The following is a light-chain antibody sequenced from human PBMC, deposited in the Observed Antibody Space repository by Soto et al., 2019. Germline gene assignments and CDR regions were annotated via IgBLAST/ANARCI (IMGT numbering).Light chain of an antibody. V-gene: IGKV3-15*01. CDR1: QSISSN. CDR3: QQYNDWLRT. CDR2: GAS. J-gene: IGKJ1*01. Sequence: ETVMTQSPATLSVSPGERATLSCRASQSISSNLAWYQQIPGQAPRLLIYGASTRATGIPARFSGSGSGTEFTLTISSLQSEDFAVYYCQQYNDWLRTFGQGTKVDIK.